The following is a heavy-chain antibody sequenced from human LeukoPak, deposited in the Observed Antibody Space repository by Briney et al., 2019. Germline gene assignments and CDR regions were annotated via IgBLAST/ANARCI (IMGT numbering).Heavy chain of an antibody. Sequence: GGSLRLSCAASGFTFSSYAMSWVRQAPGKGLEWVSAISGSGGSTYYADSVKGRFTISRDNSKNTLYLQMNSLRAEDTAAYYCAKAGQWLVFYYGMDVWGQGTTVTVSS. CDR1: GFTFSSYA. CDR2: ISGSGGST. V-gene: IGHV3-23*01. CDR3: AKAGQWLVFYYGMDV. J-gene: IGHJ6*02. D-gene: IGHD6-19*01.